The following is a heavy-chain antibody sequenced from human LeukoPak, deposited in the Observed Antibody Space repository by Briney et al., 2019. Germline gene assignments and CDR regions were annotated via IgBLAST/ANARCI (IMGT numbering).Heavy chain of an antibody. CDR1: GFTFSSYW. V-gene: IGHV3-7*03. CDR3: ARGGGLDV. D-gene: IGHD3-16*01. CDR2: INHNGNVN. Sequence: GGSLRLSRAASGFTFSSYWMNWARQAPGKGLEWVASINHNGNVNYYVDSVKGRFTISRDNAKNSLYLQMSNLRAEDTAVYFCARGGGLDVWGQGAAVTVSS. J-gene: IGHJ6*02.